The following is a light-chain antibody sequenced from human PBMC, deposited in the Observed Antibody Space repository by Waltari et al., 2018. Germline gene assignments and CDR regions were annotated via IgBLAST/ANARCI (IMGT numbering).Light chain of an antibody. CDR1: KNIMNY. J-gene: IGKJ2*01. V-gene: IGKV1-39*01. CDR2: AVS. Sequence: DFQMPQSPSSLSASIGARVTITCRPSKNIMNYVNCYQLKPGKAPKLLIYAVSTLQDGVPSRFRGGDSGSGAEFTLTISGLQADDFATYYCQQCYSTPYTFGQGTKLETK. CDR3: QQCYSTPYT.